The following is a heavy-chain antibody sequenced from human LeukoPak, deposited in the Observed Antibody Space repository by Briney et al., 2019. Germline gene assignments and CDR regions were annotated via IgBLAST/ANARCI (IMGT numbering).Heavy chain of an antibody. CDR3: AVPVDTARYIDY. D-gene: IGHD5-18*01. Sequence: ASVKVSCKASGYTFTSYAMHWVRQAPGQRLEWMGWINAGNGNTKYSQKFQGRVTITRDTSASTAYMELSSLRSEDTAVYYCAVPVDTARYIDYWGQGTLVTVSS. V-gene: IGHV1-3*01. CDR1: GYTFTSYA. J-gene: IGHJ4*02. CDR2: INAGNGNT.